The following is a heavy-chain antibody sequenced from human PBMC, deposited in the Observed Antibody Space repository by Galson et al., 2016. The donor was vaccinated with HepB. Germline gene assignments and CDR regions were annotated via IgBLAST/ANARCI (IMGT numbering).Heavy chain of an antibody. J-gene: IGHJ5*02. CDR2: ISGGGTII. CDR1: GFSFSEYY. Sequence: SLRLSCAASGFSFSEYYMTWIRQAPGKGLEWLSYISGGGTIIHNADSVKGRFTISRDNAKNSLYLQINSLRAEETAVYYCARGTIFGVVTASLSLFDHWGLGTLVTVSS. V-gene: IGHV3-11*01. D-gene: IGHD3-3*01. CDR3: ARGTIFGVVTASLSLFDH.